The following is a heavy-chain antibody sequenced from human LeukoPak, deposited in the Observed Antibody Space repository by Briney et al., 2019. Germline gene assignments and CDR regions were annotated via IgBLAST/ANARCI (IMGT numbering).Heavy chain of an antibody. CDR1: GFTFSDYY. V-gene: IGHV3-11*06. Sequence: PGGSLRLSRAASGFTFSDYYMSWIRQAPGKGLEWVSYISSSSSYTKYGDSVKGRFTISRDNAKNSLYLQVNSLRAEDTAVYYCARGTGTTAYFDYWGQGTLVTVSS. CDR2: ISSSSSYT. CDR3: ARGTGTTAYFDY. D-gene: IGHD1-1*01. J-gene: IGHJ4*02.